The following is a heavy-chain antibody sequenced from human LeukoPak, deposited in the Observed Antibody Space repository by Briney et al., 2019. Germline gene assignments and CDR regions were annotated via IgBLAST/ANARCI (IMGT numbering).Heavy chain of an antibody. J-gene: IGHJ4*02. CDR3: AKLPIAAAGTGDFDY. Sequence: GGSLRLSCAASGFTFSSYGMHWVRQAPGKGLEWVAVISYDGSNKYYADSVKGRFTISRDNSKNTLYLQMNSLRAEDTAVYYCAKLPIAAAGTGDFDYWGQGTLVTVSS. CDR1: GFTFSSYG. V-gene: IGHV3-30*18. D-gene: IGHD6-13*01. CDR2: ISYDGSNK.